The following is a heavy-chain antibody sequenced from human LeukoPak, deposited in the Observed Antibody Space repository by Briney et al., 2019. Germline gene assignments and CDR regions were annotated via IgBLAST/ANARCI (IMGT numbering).Heavy chain of an antibody. CDR3: ASGRDYGDYGFDY. V-gene: IGHV5-51*01. CDR1: GSRFTSYW. Sequence: GAPLKISCRGSGSRFTSYWSGWVRQMPGKGLEWMGIIYPGDYETRYSPSFQGHVTISADKSISTAYLQWSSLKASDTAMYYCASGRDYGDYGFDYWGQGTLVTVSS. D-gene: IGHD4-17*01. J-gene: IGHJ4*02. CDR2: IYPGDYET.